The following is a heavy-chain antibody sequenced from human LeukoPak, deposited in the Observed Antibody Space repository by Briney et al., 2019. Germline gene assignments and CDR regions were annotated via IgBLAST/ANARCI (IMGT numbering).Heavy chain of an antibody. Sequence: SETLSLICAVYGGSFRGYYWSWIRQPPGKGLEWIGEINHSGSTNYNPSLKSQVTISVDTSKNQFSLKLSSVTAADTAVYYCARGLKQQLVGNSFDYWGQGTLVTVSS. J-gene: IGHJ4*02. V-gene: IGHV4-34*01. CDR1: GGSFRGYY. CDR3: ARGLKQQLVGNSFDY. D-gene: IGHD6-13*01. CDR2: INHSGST.